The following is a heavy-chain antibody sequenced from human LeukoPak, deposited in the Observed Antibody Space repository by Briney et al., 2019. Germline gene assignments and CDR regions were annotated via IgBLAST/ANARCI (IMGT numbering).Heavy chain of an antibody. Sequence: SSVKVSCKASGYTFTSYGISWVRQAPGQGLEWMGWISAYNCNTNYAQKLQGRVTMTTDTSTSTAYMELRSLRSDDTAVYYCAREGGLIWFGELSAFDIWGQGTMVTVSS. CDR3: AREGGLIWFGELSAFDI. V-gene: IGHV1-18*04. D-gene: IGHD3-10*01. CDR1: GYTFTSYG. J-gene: IGHJ3*02. CDR2: ISAYNCNT.